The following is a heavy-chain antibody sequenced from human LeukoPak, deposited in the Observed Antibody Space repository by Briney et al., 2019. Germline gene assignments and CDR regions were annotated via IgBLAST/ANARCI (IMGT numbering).Heavy chain of an antibody. V-gene: IGHV3-30*18. Sequence: GGSLRLSCAASGFTFSSYGMHWVRQAPGKGLEWVAVISYDGSNKHYADSVKGRFTISRDNSKNTLSLQTNSPRLEDTAVYYCEKGLGTVAGYFGYWGPGSLVSVSS. CDR2: ISYDGSNK. CDR1: GFTFSSYG. J-gene: IGHJ4*03. D-gene: IGHD6-19*01. CDR3: EKGLGTVAGYFGY.